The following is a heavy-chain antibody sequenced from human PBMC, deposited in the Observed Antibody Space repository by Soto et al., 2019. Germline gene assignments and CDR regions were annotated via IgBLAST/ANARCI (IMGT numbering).Heavy chain of an antibody. CDR1: GFSLSTSGVG. D-gene: IGHD3-10*01. Sequence: QITLKESGPTLVKPTQTLTLTCTFSGFSLSTSGVGVGWIRQPPGKALEWLALIYWDDDKRYSPSLKSRLTITKDYSNSQAVHTMTYMDSVDTARYDCAIAPVRGAIWGVLSYWGQGTLVTVSP. CDR3: AIAPVRGAIWGVLSY. J-gene: IGHJ4*02. V-gene: IGHV2-5*02. CDR2: IYWDDDK.